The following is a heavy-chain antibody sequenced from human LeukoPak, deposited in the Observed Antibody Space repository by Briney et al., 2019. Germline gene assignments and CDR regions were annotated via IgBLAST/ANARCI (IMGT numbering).Heavy chain of an antibody. D-gene: IGHD6-6*01. Sequence: ASLRVSGRAFGYTFTSYYMHWWQQAPGQGLKGRGIINPSGGSTSYAQKFKGRVTMTRDTSTSTVYMELSSLRSEDTAVYYCAREDRQKRIWGIAARPRYFDYWGQGTLVTVSS. CDR2: INPSGGST. V-gene: IGHV1-46*01. CDR3: AREDRQKRIWGIAARPRYFDY. J-gene: IGHJ4*02. CDR1: GYTFTSYY.